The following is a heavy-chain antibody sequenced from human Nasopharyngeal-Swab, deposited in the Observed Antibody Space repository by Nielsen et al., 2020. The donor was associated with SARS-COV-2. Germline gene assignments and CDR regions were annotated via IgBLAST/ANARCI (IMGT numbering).Heavy chain of an antibody. J-gene: IGHJ4*02. V-gene: IGHV4-31*02. CDR2: IFFSAST. CDR3: ARLLGGYSDY. D-gene: IGHD7-27*01. Sequence: WIRQPPGKGLEWIGYIFFSASTYYNPSLKSRVTISVDPSKNQFSLKLSSVTAADTAVYHCARLLGGYSDYWGQGTLVTVSS.